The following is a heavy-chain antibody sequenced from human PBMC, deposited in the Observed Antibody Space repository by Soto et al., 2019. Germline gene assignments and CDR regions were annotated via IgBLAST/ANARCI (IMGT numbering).Heavy chain of an antibody. J-gene: IGHJ4*02. Sequence: PGGSLKISCKGSGYTFSDYWIAWVRQMPGKGLEWMGIIYPGDSDTRYRPSFPGQVTISADKSISTAYLQWSSLKASDTAIYYCARAPPGRDGYNRFDFWGQGTLVTVSS. CDR2: IYPGDSDT. CDR1: GYTFSDYW. V-gene: IGHV5-51*01. D-gene: IGHD5-12*01. CDR3: ARAPPGRDGYNRFDF.